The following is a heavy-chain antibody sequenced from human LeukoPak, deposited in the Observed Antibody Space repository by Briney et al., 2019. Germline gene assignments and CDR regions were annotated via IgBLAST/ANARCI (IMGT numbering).Heavy chain of an antibody. CDR2: ISSSSSYI. CDR3: ASNGGAVAKTTEFDY. V-gene: IGHV3-21*04. Sequence: TGGSLRLSCAASGFAFSSYSMNWVRQAPGKGLEWVSSISSSSSYIYYADSVKGRFTISRDNAKNSLYLQMNSLRAEDTALYYCASNGGAVAKTTEFDYWGQGTLVTVSS. D-gene: IGHD6-19*01. J-gene: IGHJ4*02. CDR1: GFAFSSYS.